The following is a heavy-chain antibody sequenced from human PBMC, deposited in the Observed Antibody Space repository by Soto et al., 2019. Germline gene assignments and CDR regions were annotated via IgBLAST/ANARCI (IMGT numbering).Heavy chain of an antibody. Sequence: RASVKVSCKASGYTFTGYYMHWVRQAPGQGLEWMGWINPNSGGTNYAQKFQGRVTMTRDTSISTAYMELSRLRSDDTAVYYCARDSRGIAAAGDAFDIWGQGXMVTV. CDR1: GYTFTGYY. D-gene: IGHD6-13*01. J-gene: IGHJ3*02. V-gene: IGHV1-2*02. CDR2: INPNSGGT. CDR3: ARDSRGIAAAGDAFDI.